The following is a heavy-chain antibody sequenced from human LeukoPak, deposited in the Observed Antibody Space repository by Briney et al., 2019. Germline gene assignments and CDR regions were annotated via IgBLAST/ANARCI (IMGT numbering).Heavy chain of an antibody. D-gene: IGHD6-6*01. J-gene: IGHJ6*02. CDR1: GFSFSSYG. Sequence: GGSLRLSCAASGFSFSSYGMHWVRQAPGKGLEWVAVIWYDGSNKYYADSVKGRFTISRDNSKNTLYLQMNSLRAEDTAVYYCAKQLVAARYYYYGMDVWGQGTTVTVSS. CDR2: IWYDGSNK. V-gene: IGHV3-33*06. CDR3: AKQLVAARYYYYGMDV.